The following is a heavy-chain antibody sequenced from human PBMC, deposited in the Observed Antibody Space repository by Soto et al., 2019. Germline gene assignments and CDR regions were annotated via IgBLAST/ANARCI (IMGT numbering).Heavy chain of an antibody. Sequence: QVQLQQWGAGLLKPSETLSLTCAVYGGSFSGYYWSWIRQPLGKGLEWIGEINHSGSTNYNPSLKSRVTISVDTSKNQFSLKLSSVTAADTAVYYCARAVGYYGSGSYYPGWGQGTLVTVSS. CDR1: GGSFSGYY. CDR2: INHSGST. V-gene: IGHV4-34*01. D-gene: IGHD3-10*01. J-gene: IGHJ4*02. CDR3: ARAVGYYGSGSYYPG.